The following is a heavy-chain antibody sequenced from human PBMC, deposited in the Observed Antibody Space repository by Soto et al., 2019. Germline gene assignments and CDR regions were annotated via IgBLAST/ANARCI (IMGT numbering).Heavy chain of an antibody. V-gene: IGHV3-30-3*01. Sequence: QAQLVESGGGVVQPGRSLRLSCAASGFTFSTYAMHWVRQAPGKGLEWVAVISYDGSNIYYADSVKGRFTISRDNSKNTLYRQMDSLRLDVTAVYYCARSQMERRRYGMAVWGQGTTVTVSS. CDR3: ARSQMERRRYGMAV. D-gene: IGHD1-1*01. J-gene: IGHJ6*02. CDR2: ISYDGSNI. CDR1: GFTFSTYA.